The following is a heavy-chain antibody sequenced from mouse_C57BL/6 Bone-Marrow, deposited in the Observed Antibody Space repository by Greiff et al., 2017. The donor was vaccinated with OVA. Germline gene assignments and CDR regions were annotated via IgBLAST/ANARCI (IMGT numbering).Heavy chain of an antibody. CDR1: GYAFTNYL. J-gene: IGHJ2*01. Sequence: QVQLKQSGAELVRPGTSVKVSCKASGYAFTNYLIEWVKQRPGQGLEWIGVINPGSGGTNYNEKFKGKATLTADKSSSTAYMQLSSLTSEDSAVYFCARCYDGYYVDYWGQGTTLTVSS. D-gene: IGHD2-3*01. CDR2: INPGSGGT. CDR3: ARCYDGYYVDY. V-gene: IGHV1-54*01.